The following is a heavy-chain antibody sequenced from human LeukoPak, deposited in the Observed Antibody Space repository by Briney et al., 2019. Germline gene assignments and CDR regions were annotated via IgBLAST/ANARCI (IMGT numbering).Heavy chain of an antibody. CDR1: GFTFSSNA. J-gene: IGHJ4*02. CDR2: TSGSGGSK. Sequence: GGSLRLSCAASGFTFSSNAMSWVRQAPRKGLEWVSATSGSGGSKYYAGCVKGRLTISRDNSNNTLYLQMNSLRAEDTAVYYCAKDRDIVVVVAAVGGWDYWGQGTLVTVSS. D-gene: IGHD2-15*01. V-gene: IGHV3-23*01. CDR3: AKDRDIVVVVAAVGGWDY.